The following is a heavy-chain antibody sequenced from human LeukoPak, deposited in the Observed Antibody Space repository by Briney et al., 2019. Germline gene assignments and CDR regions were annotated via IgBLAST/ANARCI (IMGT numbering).Heavy chain of an antibody. V-gene: IGHV5-51*01. CDR2: IYPADSDT. CDR1: GYSFTHYR. D-gene: IGHD3/OR15-3a*01. J-gene: IGHJ4*02. Sequence: GESLKISCKGSGYSFTHYRIGWVRPMPGKGLEWMGLIYPADSDTRYSPSFQGQVTISAGKSINTAYLQWSSLKASDTAMYYCARFWTGYSDYWGQGTLVTVSS. CDR3: ARFWTGYSDY.